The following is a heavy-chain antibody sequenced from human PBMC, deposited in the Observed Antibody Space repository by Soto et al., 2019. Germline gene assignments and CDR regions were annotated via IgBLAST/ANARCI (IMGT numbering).Heavy chain of an antibody. CDR2: ISGSGGST. D-gene: IGHD4-17*01. Sequence: EVQLLESGGGLVQPGGSLRLSCAASGFTFSSYAMSWVRQAPGKGLEWVSAISGSGGSTYYSDSVKGRFTISRDNSKNTLYLQMNSLRAEDTAVYYCAKDSAPGDYVPYFDYWGQGTLVTVSS. J-gene: IGHJ4*02. CDR3: AKDSAPGDYVPYFDY. CDR1: GFTFSSYA. V-gene: IGHV3-23*01.